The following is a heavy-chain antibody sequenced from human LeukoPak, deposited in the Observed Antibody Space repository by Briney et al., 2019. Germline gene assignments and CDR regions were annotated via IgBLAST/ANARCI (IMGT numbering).Heavy chain of an antibody. V-gene: IGHV4-61*01. CDR2: IYYSGTT. Sequence: SETLSLTCTVSGGSVTSGSYYWSWIRQPPGKGLESIGYIYYSGTTNYNPSLKSRVTISVDTSKNQFSLRLSSVTAADTAVYYCARRRPNYGDYDYWGGNPGHRLL. D-gene: IGHD4-17*01. CDR1: GGSVTSGSYY. J-gene: IGHJ4*02. CDR3: ARRRPNYGDYDY.